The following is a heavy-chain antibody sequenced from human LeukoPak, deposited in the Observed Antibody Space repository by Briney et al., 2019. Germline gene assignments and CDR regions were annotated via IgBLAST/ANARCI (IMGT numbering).Heavy chain of an antibody. CDR1: GGSISSSSYY. J-gene: IGHJ4*02. CDR3: ARDGFWSGYFDY. Sequence: SETLSLTCTVSGGSISSSSYYWGWIRQPPGKGLEWIGSIYYSGSTYYNPSLKSRVTISVDTSKNQFSLKLSSVTAADTAVYYCARDGFWSGYFDYWGQGTLVTVSS. V-gene: IGHV4-39*07. CDR2: IYYSGST. D-gene: IGHD3-3*01.